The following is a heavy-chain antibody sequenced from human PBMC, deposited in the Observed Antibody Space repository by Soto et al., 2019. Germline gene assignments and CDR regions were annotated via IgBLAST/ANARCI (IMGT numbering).Heavy chain of an antibody. J-gene: IGHJ4*02. Sequence: EVQLVESGGGLVEPGGSLRLSCAASGFTFNGAWMNWVRQGPGKGLEWVCRVKSKVDGETIDYAAPVKGRFTISRDDSRNMVYLQMNSLSTEDTAMYYCSADLPDWGAYAFDYWGQGALVTVSS. D-gene: IGHD3-16*01. CDR2: VKSKVDGETI. V-gene: IGHV3-15*07. CDR1: GFTFNGAW. CDR3: SADLPDWGAYAFDY.